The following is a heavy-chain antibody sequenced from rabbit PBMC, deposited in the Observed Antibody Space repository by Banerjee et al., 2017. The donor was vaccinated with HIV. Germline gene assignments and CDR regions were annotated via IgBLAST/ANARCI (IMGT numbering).Heavy chain of an antibody. V-gene: IGHV1S40*01. CDR2: IYISSGST. CDR3: ARGLVAGVLDL. J-gene: IGHJ4*01. CDR1: GIDFSSYYY. Sequence: QSLEESGGDLVKPGASLTLTCTASGIDFSSYYYICWVRQAPGKGLEWIACIYISSGSTYYASWAKGRFTISKTSSTTVTLQMTSLTAADTATYFCARGLVAGVLDLWGPGTLVTVS. D-gene: IGHD3-3*01.